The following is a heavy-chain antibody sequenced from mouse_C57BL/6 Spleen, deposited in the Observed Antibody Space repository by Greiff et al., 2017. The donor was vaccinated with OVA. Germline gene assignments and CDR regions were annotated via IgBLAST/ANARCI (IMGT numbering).Heavy chain of an antibody. V-gene: IGHV1-59*01. D-gene: IGHD1-1*01. Sequence: VQLQQPGAELVRPGTSVKLSCKASGYTFTSYWMHWVKQRPGQGLAWIGVLDPSDSYTNSNQQFKGKATLTVDTSSSTAYLQRSSLTSEVSAVYYCAISRCYGAMDYWGQGTSVTVSS. CDR1: GYTFTSYW. CDR2: LDPSDSYT. J-gene: IGHJ4*01. CDR3: AISRCYGAMDY.